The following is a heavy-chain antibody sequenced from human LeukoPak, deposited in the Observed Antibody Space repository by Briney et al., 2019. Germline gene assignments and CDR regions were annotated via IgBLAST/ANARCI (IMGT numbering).Heavy chain of an antibody. J-gene: IGHJ2*01. V-gene: IGHV3-21*01. CDR2: ISSSSSYI. CDR3: ARDLGWYFDL. Sequence: GGSLRLSCAASGFTFSSYSMNWVRQAPGKGLEWVSSISSSSSYIYYADSVKGRFAISRDNAKNSLYLQMNSLRAEDTAVYYCARDLGWYFDLWGRGTLVTVSS. CDR1: GFTFSSYS.